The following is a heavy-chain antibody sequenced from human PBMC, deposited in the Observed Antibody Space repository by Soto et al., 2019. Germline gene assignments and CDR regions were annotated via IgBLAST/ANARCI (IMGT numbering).Heavy chain of an antibody. CDR3: ARDWSRLMVRGVIDY. V-gene: IGHV1-18*01. D-gene: IGHD3-10*01. J-gene: IGHJ4*02. Sequence: QVQLVQSGAEVKKPGASVKVSCKASGYTFTSKGISWVRQAPGQGLEWMGWISAYNGNTNYAQKLQGRVTMTTDTSTSTAYMELRSLRSDDTAVYYCARDWSRLMVRGVIDYWGQRTLVTVSS. CDR2: ISAYNGNT. CDR1: GYTFTSKG.